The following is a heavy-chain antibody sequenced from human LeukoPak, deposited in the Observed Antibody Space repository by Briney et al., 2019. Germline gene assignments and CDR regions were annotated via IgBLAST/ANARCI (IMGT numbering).Heavy chain of an antibody. Sequence: SETLSLTCTVSVASICSGAYYLRWIRQHPGRGLEWIGYIYDSGTTYYHPSLKSRVTISLHTSKSQFSLKLSSVTAADTAVYFCARDRTGYFFDEWGQGTLVSVSS. CDR3: ARDRTGYFFDE. CDR1: VASICSGAYY. J-gene: IGHJ4*02. V-gene: IGHV4-31*03. CDR2: IYDSGTT.